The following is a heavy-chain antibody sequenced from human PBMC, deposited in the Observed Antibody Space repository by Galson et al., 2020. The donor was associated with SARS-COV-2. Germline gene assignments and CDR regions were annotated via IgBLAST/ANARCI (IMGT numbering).Heavy chain of an antibody. J-gene: IGHJ4*02. CDR3: ARDFYGDYARPRFRLLDRIDY. CDR1: GFTFSSYA. Sequence: GGSLRLSCAASGFTFSSYAMHWVRQAPGKGLEWVAVISYDGSNKYYADSVKGRFTISRDNSKNTLYLQMNSLRAEDTAVYYCARDFYGDYARPRFRLLDRIDYWGQGTLVTVSS. CDR2: ISYDGSNK. V-gene: IGHV3-30*04. D-gene: IGHD4-17*01.